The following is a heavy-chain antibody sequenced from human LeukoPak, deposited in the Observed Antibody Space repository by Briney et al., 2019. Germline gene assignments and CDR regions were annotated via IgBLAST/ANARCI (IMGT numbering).Heavy chain of an antibody. CDR1: GYTFTGYY. CDR2: INPNSGGT. CDR3: ARDPPHSPKYYYDSSSY. V-gene: IGHV1-2*02. J-gene: IGHJ4*02. Sequence: ASVKVSCKASGYTFTGYYMHWVRQAPGQGLEWMGWINPNSGGTNYAQKSQGRVTMTRDTSISTAYMELSRLRSDDTAVYYCARDPPHSPKYYYDSSSYWGQGTLVTVSS. D-gene: IGHD3-22*01.